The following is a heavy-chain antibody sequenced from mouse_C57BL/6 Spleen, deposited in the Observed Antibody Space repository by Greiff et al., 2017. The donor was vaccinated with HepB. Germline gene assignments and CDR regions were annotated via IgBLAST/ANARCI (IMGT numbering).Heavy chain of an antibody. Sequence: EVQRVESGGGLVKPGGSLKLSCAASGFTFSDYGMHWVRQAPEKGLEWVAYISSGSSTIYYADTVKGRFTISRDNDKNTLFLQMTSLRSEDTAMYYCARAHYGSSYNGYFDVWGTGTTVTVSS. CDR3: ARAHYGSSYNGYFDV. CDR2: ISSGSSTI. CDR1: GFTFSDYG. D-gene: IGHD1-1*01. V-gene: IGHV5-17*01. J-gene: IGHJ1*03.